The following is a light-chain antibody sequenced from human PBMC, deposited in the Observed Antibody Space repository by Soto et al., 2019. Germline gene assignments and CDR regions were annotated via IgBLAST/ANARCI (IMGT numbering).Light chain of an antibody. V-gene: IGLV2-14*01. CDR1: SSDVGAYNY. Sequence: QSVLTQPASVSGSPGQSITISCAGTSSDVGAYNYVSWYQHHPGKAPKLMIYGVSNRPSGVSSRFSGSKSGNTASLTISGLQAEDEADYYCSSYASSTTVVFGGGTKVTVL. CDR2: GVS. CDR3: SSYASSTTVV. J-gene: IGLJ2*01.